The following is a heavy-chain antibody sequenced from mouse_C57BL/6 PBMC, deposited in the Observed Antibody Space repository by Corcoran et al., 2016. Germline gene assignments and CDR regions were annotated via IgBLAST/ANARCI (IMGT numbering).Heavy chain of an antibody. CDR3: ARTDWDGWFAY. CDR2: ILPGSDST. D-gene: IGHD4-1*01. CDR1: GYTFTGYW. V-gene: IGHV1-9*01. J-gene: IGHJ3*01. Sequence: QVQLQQSGAELMKPGASVKLSCKATGYTFTGYWIEWVKQRPGHGLEWIGEILPGSDSTNYNEKFKGKATFPADTSSNTAYMQLSSLTTEDSAIYYCARTDWDGWFAYWGQGTLVTVSA.